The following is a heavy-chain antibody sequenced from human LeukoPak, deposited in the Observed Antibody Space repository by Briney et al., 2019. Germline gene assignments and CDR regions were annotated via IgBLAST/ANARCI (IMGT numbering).Heavy chain of an antibody. CDR2: INHSGST. CDR3: ARGVTYYDFWSGYPRGLYYYYMDV. CDR1: GGSISGYY. V-gene: IGHV4-34*01. D-gene: IGHD3-3*01. Sequence: PSETLSLTCTVSGGSISGYYWTWIRQPPGKGLEWIGEINHSGSTNYNPSLKSRVTISVDTSKNQFSLKLSSVTAADTAVYYCARGVTYYDFWSGYPRGLYYYYMDVWGKGTTVTVSS. J-gene: IGHJ6*03.